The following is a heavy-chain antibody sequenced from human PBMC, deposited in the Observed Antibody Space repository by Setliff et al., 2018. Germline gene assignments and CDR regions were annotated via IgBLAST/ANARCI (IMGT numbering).Heavy chain of an antibody. CDR1: GHTVTSYG. CDR2: ISAKNGDT. D-gene: IGHD3-22*01. J-gene: IGHJ4*02. CDR3: ARGGGITFIVAPKSAGVDF. V-gene: IGHV1-18*01. Sequence: ASVKVSCKASGHTVTSYGITWVRQAPGQGLEWMGWISAKNGDTNYAQKLQGRVTMTTDTSTSTAYMELRSLRSDDTAVYYCARGGGITFIVAPKSAGVDFWGQGALVTVSS.